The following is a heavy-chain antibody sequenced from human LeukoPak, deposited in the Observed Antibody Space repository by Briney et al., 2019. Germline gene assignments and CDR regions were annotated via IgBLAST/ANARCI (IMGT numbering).Heavy chain of an antibody. J-gene: IGHJ4*02. CDR3: ARDEGIAAAGVDY. Sequence: GASVKVSCKASGYTFTSYAMHWVRQAPGQRLEWMGWINAGNGNTKYSQKFQGRVTMTRDTSTSTVYMELSSLRSEDTAVYYCARDEGIAAAGVDYWGQGTLVTVSS. V-gene: IGHV1-3*01. CDR2: INAGNGNT. D-gene: IGHD6-13*01. CDR1: GYTFTSYA.